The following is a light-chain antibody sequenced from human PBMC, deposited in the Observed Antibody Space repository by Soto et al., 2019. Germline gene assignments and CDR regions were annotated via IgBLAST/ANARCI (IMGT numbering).Light chain of an antibody. V-gene: IGKV3-20*01. CDR2: GAS. CDR3: QQYAGSPWT. CDR1: QSVSDNQ. Sequence: EIVLTQSPGTLSLSPGERATLSCRASQSVSDNQLAWYQHKPGQAPRLLIYGASRRATGIPDRFSGGGSGTDFTLTISRLEPEDFAVYYCQQYAGSPWTFGQGTKVEIK. J-gene: IGKJ1*01.